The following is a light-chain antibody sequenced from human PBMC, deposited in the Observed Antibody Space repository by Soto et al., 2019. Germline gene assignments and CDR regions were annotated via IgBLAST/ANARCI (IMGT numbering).Light chain of an antibody. CDR1: SSDVGGYNY. J-gene: IGLJ1*01. V-gene: IGLV2-11*01. CDR2: DVS. Sequence: QSVLTQPRSVSGSPGQSVTISCTGTSSDVGGYNYVSWYQQHPGKAPKLMIYDVSKRPSGAPDRFSGSKSGNTASLTISGLQAEDEADYYCCSYAGSYTFGVFGTGTKLTVL. CDR3: CSYAGSYTFGV.